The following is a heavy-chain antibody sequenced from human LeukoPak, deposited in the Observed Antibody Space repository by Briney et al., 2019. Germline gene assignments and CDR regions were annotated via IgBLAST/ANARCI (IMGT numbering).Heavy chain of an antibody. CDR3: EKDLRLGELSSPFDY. CDR2: VIWNSGSI. J-gene: IGHJ4*02. D-gene: IGHD3-16*02. Sequence: GRSLRLSCAASGGTLGGYAMRWVRRAPAKGLEWGSGVIWNSGSIGYADSVKGRLTISTDNAKNSLYLQMNSLRAEDTALYYCEKDLRLGELSSPFDYWGQGTLVTVSS. CDR1: GGTLGGYA. V-gene: IGHV3-9*01.